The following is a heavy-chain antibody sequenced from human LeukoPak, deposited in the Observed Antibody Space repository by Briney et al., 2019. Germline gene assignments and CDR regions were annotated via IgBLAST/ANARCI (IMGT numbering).Heavy chain of an antibody. CDR1: GFTFSRYA. V-gene: IGHV3-23*01. CDR2: ISGSGSNT. CDR3: AKDEKTSAATGSGALDI. Sequence: GGSLRLSCAASGFTFSRYAMNWVRQAPGKGLEWVSAISGSGSNTYYAHSVKGGFTISRDNSKNTLYLQMNSLRAEDTAVSYCAKDEKTSAATGSGALDIGAQGTVVTVSA. J-gene: IGHJ3*02. D-gene: IGHD6-13*01.